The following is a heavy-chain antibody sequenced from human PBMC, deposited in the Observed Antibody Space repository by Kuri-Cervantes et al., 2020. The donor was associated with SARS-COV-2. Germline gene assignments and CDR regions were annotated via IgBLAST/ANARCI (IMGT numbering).Heavy chain of an antibody. Sequence: GGPLRPSCIVSGGSISNHYWSWIRQPPGKGLEWVSAISGSGGSTYYADSVKGRFTISRDNSKNTLYLQMNSLRAEDTAVYYCARHYYGDYWYFDLWGRGTLATVSS. V-gene: IGHV3-23*01. CDR3: ARHYYGDYWYFDL. D-gene: IGHD4-17*01. CDR1: GGSISNHY. CDR2: ISGSGGST. J-gene: IGHJ2*01.